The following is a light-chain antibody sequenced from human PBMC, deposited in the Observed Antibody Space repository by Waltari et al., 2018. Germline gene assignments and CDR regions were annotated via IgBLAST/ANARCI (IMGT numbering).Light chain of an antibody. CDR3: ASYASTSTPWV. J-gene: IGLJ1*01. CDR2: NVS. V-gene: IGLV2-14*01. CDR1: SSDIGGFPY. Sequence: QSALTQPASVSGSPGQSITISCTGTSSDIGGFPYVSWYQQHPGKAPKLIIHNVSKRPTGVSSRLSGSKSGNTAPLTVSRLQAEDEADYYCASYASTSTPWVFGTGTKVTVL.